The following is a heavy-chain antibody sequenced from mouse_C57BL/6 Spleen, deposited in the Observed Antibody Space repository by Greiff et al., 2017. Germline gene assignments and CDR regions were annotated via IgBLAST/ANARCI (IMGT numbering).Heavy chain of an antibody. D-gene: IGHD1-1*01. V-gene: IGHV1-81*01. CDR3: ARKASYYYGSSEDYFDY. Sequence: QVQLQQSGAELARPGASVKLSCKASGYTFTSYGISWVKQRTGQGLEWIGEIYPRSGNTYYNEKFKGKATLTADKSSSTAYMELRSLTSEDSAVYFCARKASYYYGSSEDYFDYWGQGTTLTVSS. J-gene: IGHJ2*01. CDR2: IYPRSGNT. CDR1: GYTFTSYG.